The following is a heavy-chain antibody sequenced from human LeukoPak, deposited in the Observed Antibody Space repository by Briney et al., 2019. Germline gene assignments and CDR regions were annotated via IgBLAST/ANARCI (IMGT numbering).Heavy chain of an antibody. CDR2: IGASGEST. Sequence: PGGSLRLSCAASGFTFSTYAVSWVRQAPGKGLEWVSLIGASGESTYYAGSVKGRFTISRDNSKNTLSLQMNSLRVEDTAMYFCAKDIQLSTWGQGTMVTVSS. V-gene: IGHV3-23*01. CDR3: AKDIQLST. D-gene: IGHD5-24*01. J-gene: IGHJ3*01. CDR1: GFTFSTYA.